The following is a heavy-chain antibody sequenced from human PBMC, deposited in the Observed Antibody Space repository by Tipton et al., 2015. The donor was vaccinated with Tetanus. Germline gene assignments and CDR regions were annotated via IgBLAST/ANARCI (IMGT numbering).Heavy chain of an antibody. J-gene: IGHJ3*02. V-gene: IGHV3-7*01. CDR3: ARNGRGSSDI. Sequence: SLRLSCAASGFSFSSYWMSWVRQAPGKGLEWVANINQDGSENYHVDSVKGRFTISRDNAENSLYLQMNSLRAEDTAVYYCARNGRGSSDIWGLGTMVTVSS. CDR2: INQDGSEN. D-gene: IGHD1-26*01. CDR1: GFSFSSYW.